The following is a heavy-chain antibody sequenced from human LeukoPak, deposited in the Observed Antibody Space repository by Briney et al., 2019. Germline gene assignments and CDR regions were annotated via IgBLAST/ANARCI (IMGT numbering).Heavy chain of an antibody. CDR3: ARAAELADPGVFDY. J-gene: IGHJ4*02. CDR2: IYYSGST. Sequence: SETLSLTCIVSGGSISSYYWSWIRQPPGKGLEWIGYIYYSGSTNYNPSLKSRVTISVDTSKNQFSLKLSSVTAADTAVYYCARAAELADPGVFDYWGQGTLVIVSP. CDR1: GGSISSYY. D-gene: IGHD3-3*02. V-gene: IGHV4-59*01.